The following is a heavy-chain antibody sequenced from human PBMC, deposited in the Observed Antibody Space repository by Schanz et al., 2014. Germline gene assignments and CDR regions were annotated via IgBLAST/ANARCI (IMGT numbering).Heavy chain of an antibody. Sequence: QVQLVQSGAEVKKPGASVKVSCKASGYTTFTDYYIHWVRQAPGQGLEWMGRIIPVLAIADYAQKFQGRVTITADKSTSTASMELSSLRSEDTAVYYCARGPSQGYSYGHNIGAYYYGMDVWGQGTTVTVSS. CDR2: IIPVLAIA. CDR3: ARGPSQGYSYGHNIGAYYYGMDV. V-gene: IGHV1-69*09. J-gene: IGHJ6*02. D-gene: IGHD5-18*01. CDR1: GYTTFTDYY.